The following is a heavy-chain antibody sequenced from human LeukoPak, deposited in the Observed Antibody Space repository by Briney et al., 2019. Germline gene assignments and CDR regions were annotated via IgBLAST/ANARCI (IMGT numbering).Heavy chain of an antibody. CDR3: AREAYCGGDCYSGFDY. D-gene: IGHD2-21*02. Sequence: PSETLSLTCTVSGVSIRSSNSYWGWIRQPPGKGLEWIGSIYYSGNTYYNASLKSQVSISIDTSKNQFSLKLSSVTAADTAVYYCAREAYCGGDCYSGFDYWGQGTLVTVSS. CDR1: GVSIRSSNSY. J-gene: IGHJ4*02. V-gene: IGHV4-39*07. CDR2: IYYSGNT.